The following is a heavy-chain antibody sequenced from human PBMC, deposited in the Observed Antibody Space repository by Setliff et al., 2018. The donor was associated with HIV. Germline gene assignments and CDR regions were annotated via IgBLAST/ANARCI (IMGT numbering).Heavy chain of an antibody. CDR1: DYSISSGYY. Sequence: SETLSLTCAVSDYSISSGYYWGWIRQPPGKGLEWIGGIYHSGSTYYNPSLKSRVTISVDTSKNHFSLKLSSVTAADTAVYYCARLNNGAHYFHFDFWGQGTLVTVSS. J-gene: IGHJ4*02. CDR2: IYHSGST. CDR3: ARLNNGAHYFHFDF. D-gene: IGHD1-20*01. V-gene: IGHV4-38-2*01.